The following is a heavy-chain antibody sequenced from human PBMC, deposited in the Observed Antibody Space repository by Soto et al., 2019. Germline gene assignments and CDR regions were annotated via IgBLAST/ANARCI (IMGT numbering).Heavy chain of an antibody. CDR2: VNEVGTIT. J-gene: IGHJ3*01. D-gene: IGHD6-6*01. CDR1: GFTFSNHW. V-gene: IGHV3-74*01. Sequence: EVQLVESGGGLVQPGGSLRLSCVASGFTFSNHWMHWVRQSPGQGLSGVSRVNEVGTITDYADFVEGRFTISRDNAKNKLSLQMNNLRAEDTALYYCARPRSKSSSGFDLWGQGTMVTVSS. CDR3: ARPRSKSSSGFDL.